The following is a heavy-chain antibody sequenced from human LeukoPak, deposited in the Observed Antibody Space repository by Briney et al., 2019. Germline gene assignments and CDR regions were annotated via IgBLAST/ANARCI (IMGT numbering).Heavy chain of an antibody. Sequence: GGSLRLSCAASGFTVSSNYMNWVRQAPGRGLEWVSVLYSGGNTYYADSVKGRFTISRDNAKNSLYLQMNSLRAEDTAVYFCTRVASFRFYFDYWGQGALVTVSS. CDR3: TRVASFRFYFDY. D-gene: IGHD2/OR15-2a*01. J-gene: IGHJ4*02. V-gene: IGHV3-53*01. CDR1: GFTVSSNY. CDR2: LYSGGNT.